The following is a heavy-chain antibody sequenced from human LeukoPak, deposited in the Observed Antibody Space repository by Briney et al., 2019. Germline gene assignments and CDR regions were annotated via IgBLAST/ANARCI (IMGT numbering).Heavy chain of an antibody. CDR1: QFTFSSYW. CDR2: IKQDGSEK. J-gene: IGHJ4*02. D-gene: IGHD2-15*01. Sequence: GGSLRLSCAASQFTFSSYWMNWVRQAPGKGLEWVANIKQDGSEKYYVDSVKGRFTISRDNAKNSLYLQMNSLRAEDTAVYYCAKESSDSRSVDYWGQGTLVTVSS. CDR3: AKESSDSRSVDY. V-gene: IGHV3-7*01.